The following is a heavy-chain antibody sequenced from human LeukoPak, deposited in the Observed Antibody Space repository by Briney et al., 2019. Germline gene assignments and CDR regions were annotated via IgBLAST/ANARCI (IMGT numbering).Heavy chain of an antibody. Sequence: GGSLRLSCVASGFTFTTYGMHWVRQAPGKGLEWVAVIWSDGSNEYYADSVKGRSIVSRDNSKNTLFLQMNSLRAEDTAMYYCARDWGRGNSGYKDFWGQGTLVTVSS. J-gene: IGHJ4*02. CDR3: ARDWGRGNSGYKDF. D-gene: IGHD3-22*01. V-gene: IGHV3-33*01. CDR1: GFTFTTYG. CDR2: IWSDGSNE.